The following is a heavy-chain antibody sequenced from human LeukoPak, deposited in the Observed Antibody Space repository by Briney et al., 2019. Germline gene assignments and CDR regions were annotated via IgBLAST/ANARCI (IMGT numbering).Heavy chain of an antibody. Sequence: GGSLRLSCAASGFTFSSYSMIWVRQAPGKGLEWVSSISSSSAYIYYAGSGKGRFTISRDNAKNSLYLQMNSLRAEDTAVYYCARRSIAVAGPFDYWGQGTLVTVSS. J-gene: IGHJ4*02. V-gene: IGHV3-21*01. D-gene: IGHD6-19*01. CDR3: ARRSIAVAGPFDY. CDR2: ISSSSAYI. CDR1: GFTFSSYS.